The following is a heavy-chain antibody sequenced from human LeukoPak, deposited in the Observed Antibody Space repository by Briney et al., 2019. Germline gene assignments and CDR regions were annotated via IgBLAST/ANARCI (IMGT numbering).Heavy chain of an antibody. CDR3: ARDRENYYDSSGYSTNDDAFDI. D-gene: IGHD3-22*01. V-gene: IGHV3-21*01. J-gene: IGHJ3*02. CDR1: GFTFSSYS. CDR2: ISSSSSYI. Sequence: GGSLRLSCAASGFTFSSYSMNWVRQAPGKGLEWVSSISSSSSYIYYADSVKGRFTISRDNAKNSLYLQMNSLRAEDTAVYYCARDRENYYDSSGYSTNDDAFDIWGQGTMVTVSS.